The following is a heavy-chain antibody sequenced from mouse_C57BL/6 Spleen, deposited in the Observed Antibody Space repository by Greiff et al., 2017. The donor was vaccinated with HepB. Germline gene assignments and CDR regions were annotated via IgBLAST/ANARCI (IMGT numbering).Heavy chain of an antibody. J-gene: IGHJ3*01. CDR2: IDPENGDT. CDR3: IGGSGHWFAY. Sequence: VQLQQSGAELVRPGASVKLSCTASGFNIKDDYMHWVKQRPEQGLEWIGWIDPENGDTKYASQFQGKATITADTSSNTAYLQLSSLTSEDTAVYCCIGGSGHWFAYWGQGTLVTVSA. CDR1: GFNIKDDY. V-gene: IGHV14-4*01. D-gene: IGHD1-1*02.